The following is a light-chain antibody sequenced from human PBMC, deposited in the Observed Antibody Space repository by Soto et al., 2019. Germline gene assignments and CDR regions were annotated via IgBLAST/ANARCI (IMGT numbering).Light chain of an antibody. Sequence: QSVLTQPPSASGTPGQRVTISCSGSSSNIGSNTVNWYQQLPGTAPKLLIYSNNQRPSGVPDRFSGSKSGTSASLAISGLQSEDEAHYYCAAWDDSLYGWVFGGGTKVTVL. J-gene: IGLJ3*02. CDR1: SSNIGSNT. CDR3: AAWDDSLYGWV. V-gene: IGLV1-44*01. CDR2: SNN.